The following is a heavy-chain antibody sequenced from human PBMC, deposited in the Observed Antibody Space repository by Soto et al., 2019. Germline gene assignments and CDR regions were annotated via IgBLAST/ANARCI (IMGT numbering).Heavy chain of an antibody. D-gene: IGHD2-15*01. CDR2: ISKSGDGI. CDR3: AKVVIGGSYYWAPDY. V-gene: IGHV3-23*01. CDR1: GFTFSNHA. Sequence: GGSLRLSCAVSGFTFSNHAMSWVRQAPGKGLEKVSVISKSGDGIYNADSVKGRFTISRDNSKDTLYLQMNSLRAEDTAVYYCAKVVIGGSYYWAPDYWGQGTLVTVSS. J-gene: IGHJ4*02.